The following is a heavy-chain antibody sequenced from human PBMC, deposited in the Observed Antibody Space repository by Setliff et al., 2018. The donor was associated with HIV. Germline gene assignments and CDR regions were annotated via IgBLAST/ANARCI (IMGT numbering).Heavy chain of an antibody. CDR3: ASPHYDYVWGSYQSDY. Sequence: LRLSCAASGFTFSRYWMSWVRQAPGKGLEWVAKMNQDGSEKYYVDSVQGRFTISRDNAKNSLYLQMNSLRAEDTAVYYCASPHYDYVWGSYQSDYWGQGTLVTVSS. J-gene: IGHJ4*02. D-gene: IGHD3-16*02. V-gene: IGHV3-7*01. CDR1: GFTFSRYW. CDR2: MNQDGSEK.